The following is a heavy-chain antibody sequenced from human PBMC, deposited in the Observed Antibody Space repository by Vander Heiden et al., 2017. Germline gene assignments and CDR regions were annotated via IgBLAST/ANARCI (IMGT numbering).Heavy chain of an antibody. CDR2: VSYGETP. CDR1: GASINSFGSY. D-gene: IGHD5-18*01. V-gene: IGHV4-31*03. Sequence: QVQLQESGPGVVTTSQTRSLTCNVSGASINSFGSYWSWVRQRRGRGLDWIGYVSYGETPSYYPSIQNRLSISLDTSKNQFSLRLSSVTAADTAVYYCATDGGSSSGYVLQYWGQGTLVTVSS. J-gene: IGHJ4*02. CDR3: ATDGGSSSGYVLQY.